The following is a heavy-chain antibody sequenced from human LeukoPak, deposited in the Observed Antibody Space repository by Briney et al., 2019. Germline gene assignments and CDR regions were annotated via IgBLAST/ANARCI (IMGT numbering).Heavy chain of an antibody. CDR1: GFTFGAYW. CDR3: ARHIVGEQNFDY. CDR2: IKDDGSAQ. D-gene: IGHD3-16*02. Sequence: GGSLRLSCAASGFTFGAYWMSWFRQAPGKGPEWVASIKDDGSAQFYVDSLEGRCTISRDNAKNTLYLQMDTMRVEDTAVYYCARHIVGEQNFDYWSQGTLVTVSS. V-gene: IGHV3-7*01. J-gene: IGHJ4*02.